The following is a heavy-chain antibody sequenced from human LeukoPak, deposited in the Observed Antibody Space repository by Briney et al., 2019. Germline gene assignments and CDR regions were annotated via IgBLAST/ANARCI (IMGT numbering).Heavy chain of an antibody. D-gene: IGHD3-10*01. Sequence: ASVKVSCKASGYTFSSYDISWVRKAPGQGLEWMGWISAYKGNTNYAQKLQGRVTMTTDTSTSTAYMELRSLRSDDTAVYYCARVSHYYGSEIDYWGQGTLVTVSS. J-gene: IGHJ4*02. CDR2: ISAYKGNT. V-gene: IGHV1-18*01. CDR1: GYTFSSYD. CDR3: ARVSHYYGSEIDY.